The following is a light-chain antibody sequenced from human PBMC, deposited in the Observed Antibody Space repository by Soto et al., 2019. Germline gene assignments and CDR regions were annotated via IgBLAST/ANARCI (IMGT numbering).Light chain of an antibody. CDR3: SSYTSSSTLCV. CDR2: DVS. V-gene: IGLV2-14*01. J-gene: IGLJ1*01. CDR1: SSDVGGYNY. Sequence: QSVLTQPASVSGSPGQSITISCTGTSSDVGGYNYVSWYQQHPGKAPKLMISDVSNRPSGVSNRFSGSKSGNTASLTISGLHAEDEADYYCSSYTSSSTLCVFGTGTKLTVL.